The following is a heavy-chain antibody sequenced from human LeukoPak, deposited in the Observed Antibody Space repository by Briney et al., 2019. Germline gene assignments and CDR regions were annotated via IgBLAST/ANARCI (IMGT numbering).Heavy chain of an antibody. CDR1: GDSVSSNSAA. CDR3: ARTTGGDWGPTHDAFDI. J-gene: IGHJ3*02. Sequence: SQTLSLTCAISGDSVSSNSAAWNWIRQSPSRGLEWLGRTYYRSKWSNDYAVSVKSRIIINPDTSKNQFSLQLNSVTPEDTAVYYCARTTGGDWGPTHDAFDIWGQGTMVTVSS. CDR2: TYYRSKWSN. D-gene: IGHD7-27*01. V-gene: IGHV6-1*01.